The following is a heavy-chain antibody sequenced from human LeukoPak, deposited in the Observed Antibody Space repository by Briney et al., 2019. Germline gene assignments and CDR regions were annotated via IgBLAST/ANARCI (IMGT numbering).Heavy chain of an antibody. J-gene: IGHJ4*02. CDR3: ATLVFDSSGYSYFDY. V-gene: IGHV3-23*01. D-gene: IGHD3-22*01. Sequence: GGSLRLSCAASGFASSSYAISWVRQAPGEGLEWVSGISESGDNTYYTDSVKGRFTISRDNSKNTLHLQMSSQRAEDTAVYFCATLVFDSSGYSYFDYWGQGTLVTVSS. CDR1: GFASSSYA. CDR2: ISESGDNT.